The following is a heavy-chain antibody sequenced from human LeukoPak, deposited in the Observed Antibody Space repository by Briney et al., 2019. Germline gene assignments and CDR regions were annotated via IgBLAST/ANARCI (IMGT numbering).Heavy chain of an antibody. V-gene: IGHV4-59*01. CDR1: GGSISSYY. CDR2: IYYSGST. CDR3: ASSIAVAGTTKFDY. J-gene: IGHJ4*02. Sequence: SETLSLTCTVSGGSISSYYGSWIRQPPGKGLEWIGYIYYSGSTNYNPSLKSRVTISVDTSKNQFSLKLSSVTAADTAVYYCASSIAVAGTTKFDYWGQGTLVTVSS. D-gene: IGHD6-19*01.